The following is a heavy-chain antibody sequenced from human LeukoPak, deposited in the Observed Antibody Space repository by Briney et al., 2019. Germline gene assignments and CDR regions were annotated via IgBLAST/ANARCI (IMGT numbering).Heavy chain of an antibody. CDR3: ARHCCSAPSKRVFDI. Sequence: PSETLSLTCTVSGGSIISSDYHWGWVRQPPGKGLEWIGTISYSGNTDYNPSLRSRVTISVDTPNNPFSLRLGSVTAADTAIYHCARHCCSAPSKRVFDIWGQGTMVTVSS. CDR1: GGSIISSDYH. V-gene: IGHV4-39*01. D-gene: IGHD2-15*01. J-gene: IGHJ3*02. CDR2: ISYSGNT.